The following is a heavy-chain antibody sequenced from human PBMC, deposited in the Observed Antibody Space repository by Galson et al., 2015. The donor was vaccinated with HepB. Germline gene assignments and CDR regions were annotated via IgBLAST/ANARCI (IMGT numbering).Heavy chain of an antibody. CDR1: GFTFSSYW. Sequence: SLRLSCAASGFTFSSYWMSWVRQAPGKGLEWVANIKQDGSEKYYVDPVKGRFTISRDNAKNSLYLQMNSLRAEDTAVYYCARPKYYYDSSGYFDYWGQGTLVTVSS. CDR2: IKQDGSEK. D-gene: IGHD3-22*01. J-gene: IGHJ4*02. CDR3: ARPKYYYDSSGYFDY. V-gene: IGHV3-7*03.